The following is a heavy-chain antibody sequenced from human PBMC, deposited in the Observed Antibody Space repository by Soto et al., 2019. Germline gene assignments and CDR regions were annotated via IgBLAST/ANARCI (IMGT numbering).Heavy chain of an antibody. Sequence: EVQLVESGGGLVQPGGSLRLSCVASGFSFSGSGMHWVRQASGKGLEWVARIRSRAVSYATAYATSVNGRFTISRDDSKNTVYLQMHSLKIEDTAVYYCTRFEDAGDLAFDIWGQGTRVTVSS. CDR2: IRSRAVSYAT. D-gene: IGHD4-17*01. V-gene: IGHV3-73*01. CDR1: GFSFSGSG. J-gene: IGHJ3*02. CDR3: TRFEDAGDLAFDI.